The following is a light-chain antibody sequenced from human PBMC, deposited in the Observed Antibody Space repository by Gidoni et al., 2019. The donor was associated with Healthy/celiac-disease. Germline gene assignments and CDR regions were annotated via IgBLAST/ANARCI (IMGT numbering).Light chain of an antibody. Sequence: CTGSSSNIGAGYDVHWYQQLPGTAPKLLIYGKSNRHSGVPDRFSGSKSGTSASLAITGLQAEDEADYYCQSYNSSLSGSGVFGGGTKLTVL. CDR2: GKS. CDR1: SSNIGAGYD. J-gene: IGLJ2*01. CDR3: QSYNSSLSGSGV. V-gene: IGLV1-40*01.